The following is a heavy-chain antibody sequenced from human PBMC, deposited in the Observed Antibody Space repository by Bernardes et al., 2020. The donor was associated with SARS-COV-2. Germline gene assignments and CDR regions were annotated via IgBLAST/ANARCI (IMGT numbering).Heavy chain of an antibody. Sequence: SVPTLVKPTQTLTLTCTFSGFSLSTSGVGVGWIRQPPGKALEWLALIYWDDDKRYSPSLKSRLTITKDTSKNQVVLTMTNMDPVDTATYYCAHRRSGWYQDYFDYWGQGTLVTVSS. CDR2: IYWDDDK. J-gene: IGHJ4*02. CDR3: AHRRSGWYQDYFDY. CDR1: GFSLSTSGVG. D-gene: IGHD6-19*01. V-gene: IGHV2-5*02.